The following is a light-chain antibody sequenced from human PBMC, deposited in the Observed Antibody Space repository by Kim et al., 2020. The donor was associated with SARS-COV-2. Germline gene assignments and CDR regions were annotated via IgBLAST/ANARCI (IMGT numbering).Light chain of an antibody. Sequence: LSPGERATRSGRASQTVIDHLAWYQQKLGQAPRLLIYEASNRATGIPARFSGSGSGTDFTLTISGLEPEDSAVYYCQQRNNWPITFGQGTRLEIK. V-gene: IGKV3-11*01. J-gene: IGKJ5*01. CDR1: QTVIDH. CDR2: EAS. CDR3: QQRNNWPIT.